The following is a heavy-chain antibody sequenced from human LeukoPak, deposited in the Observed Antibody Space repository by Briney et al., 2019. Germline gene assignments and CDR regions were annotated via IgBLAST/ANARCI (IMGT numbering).Heavy chain of an antibody. CDR2: ISSSGGTI. J-gene: IGHJ4*02. CDR1: GFTFGSSE. D-gene: IGHD3-10*01. V-gene: IGHV3-48*03. CDR3: ARVLAGSNYYFDY. Sequence: PGGSLRLSCAASGFTFGSSEMNWVRQAPGKGLEWVSYISSSGGTIYYADSVKGRFTISRDNAKNSLYLQMNSLRAEDTAVYYCARVLAGSNYYFDYWGQGTLVTVSS.